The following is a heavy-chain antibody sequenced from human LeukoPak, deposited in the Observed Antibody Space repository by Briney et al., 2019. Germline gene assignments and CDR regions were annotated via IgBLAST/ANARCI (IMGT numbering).Heavy chain of an antibody. D-gene: IGHD6-19*01. Sequence: PGGSLRLSCAASGLTFDDYAMHWVRQAPGKGLEWVSGISWNSGSIDYADSVKGRFTISRDNAENSLYLQMNSLRAEDTAVYYCARDVNSGGWTDYWGQGTLVAVSS. CDR2: ISWNSGSI. V-gene: IGHV3-9*01. CDR3: ARDVNSGGWTDY. CDR1: GLTFDDYA. J-gene: IGHJ4*02.